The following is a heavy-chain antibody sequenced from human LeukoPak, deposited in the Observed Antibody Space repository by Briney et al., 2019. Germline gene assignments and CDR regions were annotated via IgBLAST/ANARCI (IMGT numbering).Heavy chain of an antibody. CDR1: GGSISSSSYY. D-gene: IGHD2-15*01. V-gene: IGHV4-39*01. Sequence: SETLSLTCTVSGGSISSSSYYLGWIRQPPGKGLEWIGSIYYSGSTYYNPSLKSRVTISVDTSKNQFSLKLSSVTAADTAVYYCASVVVVAAKDADFDYWGQGTLVTVSS. CDR3: ASVVVVAAKDADFDY. CDR2: IYYSGST. J-gene: IGHJ4*02.